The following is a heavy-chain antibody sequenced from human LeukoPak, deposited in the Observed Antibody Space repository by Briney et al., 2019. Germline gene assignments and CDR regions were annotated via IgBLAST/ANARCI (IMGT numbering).Heavy chain of an antibody. CDR1: GLTFRNYA. CDR3: AKGSGSSCYSPCDY. Sequence: GGSLRLSCAASGLTFRNYAMSWVRQAPGKGLEWVSVICANDGNTYYADAVKGRFTISRDNSKDTLNLQMDSLRAEDTAVYYCAKGSGSSCYSPCDYWGQGILVTVSS. CDR2: ICANDGNT. V-gene: IGHV3-23*01. D-gene: IGHD2-15*01. J-gene: IGHJ4*02.